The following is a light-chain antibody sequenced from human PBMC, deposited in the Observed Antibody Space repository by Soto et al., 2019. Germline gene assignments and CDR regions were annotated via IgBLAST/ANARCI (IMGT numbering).Light chain of an antibody. V-gene: IGLV1-44*01. Sequence: QSVLTHSPSASGTPGQRVTISCSGSSSNIGSKTVNWYQQVPGTAPKVLIYNSNQRPSGVPDRFSATKSGTSASLAISGLQSNDEAVYYCAAWDDSLSGPVFGGGTKLTVL. J-gene: IGLJ3*02. CDR2: NSN. CDR3: AAWDDSLSGPV. CDR1: SSNIGSKT.